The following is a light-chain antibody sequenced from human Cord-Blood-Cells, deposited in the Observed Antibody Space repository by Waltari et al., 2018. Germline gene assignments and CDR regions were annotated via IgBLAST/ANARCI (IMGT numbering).Light chain of an antibody. V-gene: IGLV2-14*01. CDR2: DVG. CDR3: SSYTSSSTFV. Sequence: QSALTQPASVSGSPGQSTTIPCTRTSSDAGVYNYVSWYQQHPGKAPKLMIYDVGKRPSGVSDRFSGSKSGNTASLTISGIQAEDEADYYCSSYTSSSTFVFGGGTKLTVL. J-gene: IGLJ3*02. CDR1: SSDAGVYNY.